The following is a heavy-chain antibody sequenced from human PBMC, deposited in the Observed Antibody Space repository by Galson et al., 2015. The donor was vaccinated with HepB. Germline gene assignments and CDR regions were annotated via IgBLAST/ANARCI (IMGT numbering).Heavy chain of an antibody. V-gene: IGHV2-70*01. J-gene: IGHJ4*02. CDR2: IDWDDDK. D-gene: IGHD6-6*01. Sequence: PALVKPTQPLTLTCTFSGFSLSTSGMCVSWIRQPPGKALEWLALIDWDDDKYYSTSLKTRLTISKDTSKNQVVLTMTNMDPVDTATYYCARMGFSSSHHNYFDYWGQGTLVTVSS. CDR3: ARMGFSSSHHNYFDY. CDR1: GFSLSTSGMC.